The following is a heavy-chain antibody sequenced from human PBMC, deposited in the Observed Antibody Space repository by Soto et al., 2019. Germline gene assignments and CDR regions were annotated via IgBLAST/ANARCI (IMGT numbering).Heavy chain of an antibody. J-gene: IGHJ4*02. CDR2: IKQDGSEK. Sequence: GGSLRLSCAASGFTFSSYAMSWVRQAPGKGLEWVANIKQDGSEKYYVDSVKGRFTISRDNAKNSLYLQMNSLRAEDTAVYYCAREPGYYDSSGYLDYWGQGTLVTVSS. D-gene: IGHD3-22*01. CDR3: AREPGYYDSSGYLDY. CDR1: GFTFSSYA. V-gene: IGHV3-7*01.